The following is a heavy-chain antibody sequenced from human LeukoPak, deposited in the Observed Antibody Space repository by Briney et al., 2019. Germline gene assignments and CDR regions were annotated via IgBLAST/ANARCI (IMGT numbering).Heavy chain of an antibody. CDR2: IIPIFGTA. CDR1: GGTFTSYA. Sequence: SVKVSCKASGGTFTSYAISWVRQAPGQGLEWMGGIIPIFGTANYAQKFQGRVTITADESTSTAYMELSSLRSEDTAVYYCASSYSSSSRVFDYWGQGTLVTVSS. J-gene: IGHJ4*02. V-gene: IGHV1-69*13. D-gene: IGHD6-6*01. CDR3: ASSYSSSSRVFDY.